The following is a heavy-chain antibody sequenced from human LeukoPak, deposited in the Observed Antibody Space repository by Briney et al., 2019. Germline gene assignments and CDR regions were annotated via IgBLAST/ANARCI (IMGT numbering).Heavy chain of an antibody. J-gene: IGHJ4*02. CDR1: GFTFSSYA. CDR2: ISGSGGST. D-gene: IGHD2/OR15-2a*01. CDR3: ARAGGPYLTMYYFDY. V-gene: IGHV3-23*01. Sequence: GGSLRLSCAASGFTFSSYAMSWVRQAPGKGLEWVSAISGSGGSTYYADSVKGRFTISRDNAKSSLYLQMNSLRAEDTAVYYCARAGGPYLTMYYFDYWGQGTLVTVSS.